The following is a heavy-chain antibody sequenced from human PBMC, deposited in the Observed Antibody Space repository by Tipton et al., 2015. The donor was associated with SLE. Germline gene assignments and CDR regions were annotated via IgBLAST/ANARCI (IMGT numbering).Heavy chain of an antibody. D-gene: IGHD1-26*01. Sequence: QSGAEVKKPGASVKVSCKASGYTFTSYGISWVRQAPGQGLEWMGGIIPIFGTANYAQKFQGRVTITTDESTSTAYMELSSLRSEDSAVYYCARAGLGWELLAYFDYWGQGTLVTVSS. CDR2: IIPIFGTA. J-gene: IGHJ4*02. CDR3: ARAGLGWELLAYFDY. V-gene: IGHV1-69*05. CDR1: GYTFTSYG.